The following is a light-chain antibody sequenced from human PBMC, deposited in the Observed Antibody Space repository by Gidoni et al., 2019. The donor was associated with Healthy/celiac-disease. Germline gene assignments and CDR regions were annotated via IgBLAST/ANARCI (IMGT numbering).Light chain of an antibody. CDR2: GAS. CDR3: QQYGSSPLFT. J-gene: IGKJ3*01. CDR1: QSVSSSY. V-gene: IGKV3-20*01. Sequence: EIVLTQSPGTLSLSPGERATLSYRASQSVSSSYLAWYQQKPSQAPRLLIYGASSRATGIPDRFSGSGSGTDFTLTISRLEPEDFAVYYCQQYGSSPLFTFGPGTKVDIK.